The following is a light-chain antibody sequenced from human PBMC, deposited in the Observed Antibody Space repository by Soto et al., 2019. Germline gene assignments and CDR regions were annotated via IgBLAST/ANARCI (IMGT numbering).Light chain of an antibody. CDR1: QRVSSTY. Sequence: EIVLTQSPGTLSLSPGERATLSCRASQRVSSTYLAWYQQKPGQAPRLLIYGASSRATGIPDRFSGSRSGTDFTLTISRLEPEDSAVYYCHQYGSSPPRTFGKGTKVEI. J-gene: IGKJ1*01. CDR3: HQYGSSPPRT. V-gene: IGKV3-20*01. CDR2: GAS.